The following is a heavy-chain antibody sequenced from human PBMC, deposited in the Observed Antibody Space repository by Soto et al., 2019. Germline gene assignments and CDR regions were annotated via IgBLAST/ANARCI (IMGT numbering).Heavy chain of an antibody. CDR3: ARAIGSRVYYGMDV. CDR2: IYSGGST. V-gene: IGHV3-53*01. D-gene: IGHD2-2*02. Sequence: PGGSLRLSCAASGFTVSSNYMSWVRQAPGKGLEWVSVIYSGGSTYYADSVKGRFTISRDNSKNTLYLQMNSLRAEDTAVYYCARAIGSRVYYGMDVWGQGTTVTVSS. J-gene: IGHJ6*02. CDR1: GFTVSSNY.